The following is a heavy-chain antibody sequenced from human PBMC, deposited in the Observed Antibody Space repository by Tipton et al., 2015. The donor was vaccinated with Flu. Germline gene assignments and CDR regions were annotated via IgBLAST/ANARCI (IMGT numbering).Heavy chain of an antibody. V-gene: IGHV3-23*01. CDR2: ISGSGAYT. J-gene: IGHJ4*02. Sequence: SLRLSCAASGFTFRSYAMSWVRQAPGKGLEWVSGISGSGAYTYYTDSVKGRFIISRDNSGNTLYLQMNSLRVEDTAVYYCAKDRHNWNDYRFESWGQGTLLTVSS. CDR1: GFTFRSYA. D-gene: IGHD1-1*01. CDR3: AKDRHNWNDYRFES.